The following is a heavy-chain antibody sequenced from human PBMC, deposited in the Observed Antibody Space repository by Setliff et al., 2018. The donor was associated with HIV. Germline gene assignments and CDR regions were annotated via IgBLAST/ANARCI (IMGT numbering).Heavy chain of an antibody. Sequence: KPGGSLRLSCAASGFTFSSYSMNWVRQAPGKGLEWVSSISSSSSYIYYADSVKGRFTISRDNDRNSLYLQMNGLRAEDTAVYYCARGPTTVTNYYYYYMDVWGKGPRSPSP. CDR2: ISSSSSYI. CDR1: GFTFSSYS. D-gene: IGHD4-17*01. J-gene: IGHJ6*03. V-gene: IGHV3-21*01. CDR3: ARGPTTVTNYYYYYMDV.